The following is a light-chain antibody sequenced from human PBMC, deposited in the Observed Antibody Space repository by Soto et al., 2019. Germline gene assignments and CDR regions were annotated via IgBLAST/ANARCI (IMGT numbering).Light chain of an antibody. CDR2: DAS. Sequence: EIVLTQSPGTLSLSPGERATLSCRASQSGSSTYLAWHQQKPGQAPRLLIYDASRRATGIPDRFSGSGSGTDFTLTISRLEPEDFAVYYCQQYGNSPRTFGQGTKVEIK. V-gene: IGKV3-20*01. CDR1: QSGSSTY. CDR3: QQYGNSPRT. J-gene: IGKJ1*01.